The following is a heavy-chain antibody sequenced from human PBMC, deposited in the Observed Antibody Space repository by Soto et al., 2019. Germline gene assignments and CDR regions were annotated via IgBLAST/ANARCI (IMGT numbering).Heavy chain of an antibody. CDR3: ACIAVAGFYYYYYGMDV. D-gene: IGHD6-19*01. V-gene: IGHV4-39*01. CDR1: GGSISSSSYY. J-gene: IGHJ6*02. CDR2: IYYSGST. Sequence: SETLSLTCTVSGGSISSSSYYWCWIRHPPGKGLDWIGSIYYSGSTYYNPSLKSRVTISVDTSKNQFSLKLSSVTAAATAVYYCACIAVAGFYYYYYGMDVWGQGTTVTVSS.